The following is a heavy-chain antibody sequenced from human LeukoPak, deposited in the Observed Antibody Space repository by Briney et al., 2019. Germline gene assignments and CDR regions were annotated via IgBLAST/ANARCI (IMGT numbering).Heavy chain of an antibody. V-gene: IGHV3-21*01. Sequence: PGGSLRLSCAASGFTFSSYSMNWVRQAPGRGLEGVSSISSSSSYTYYADSVKGRFTISRDDAKNSLYLQMNSLRAEDTAVYYCARDFGSYYCSSTSCYHFDYWGQGTLVTVSS. D-gene: IGHD2-2*01. CDR1: GFTFSSYS. CDR2: ISSSSSYT. J-gene: IGHJ4*02. CDR3: ARDFGSYYCSSTSCYHFDY.